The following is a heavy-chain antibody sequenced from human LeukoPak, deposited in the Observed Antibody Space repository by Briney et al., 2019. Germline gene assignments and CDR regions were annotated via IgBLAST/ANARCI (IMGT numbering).Heavy chain of an antibody. V-gene: IGHV4-34*01. Sequence: PSETLSLTRAVYGGSFSGYYWSWIRQPPGKGLEWIGEINHSGSTNYNPSLKSRVTISVDTSKNQFSLKLSSVTAADTAVYYCARDGEDAFDIWGQGTMVTVSS. J-gene: IGHJ3*02. CDR1: GGSFSGYY. D-gene: IGHD4-17*01. CDR2: INHSGST. CDR3: ARDGEDAFDI.